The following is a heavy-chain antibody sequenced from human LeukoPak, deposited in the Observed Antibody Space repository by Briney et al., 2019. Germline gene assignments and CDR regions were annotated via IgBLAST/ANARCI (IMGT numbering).Heavy chain of an antibody. V-gene: IGHV3-48*04. CDR1: GFTFSTYS. Sequence: GGSLRLSCAASGFTFSTYSMDWVRQAPGKGLEWVSYISTSSSTIYYADSVKGRFTISRDNAKNSLYLQMNSLRAEDTAVYYCARGYYYGMDVWGQGTTVTVSS. CDR3: ARGYYYGMDV. CDR2: ISTSSSTI. J-gene: IGHJ6*02.